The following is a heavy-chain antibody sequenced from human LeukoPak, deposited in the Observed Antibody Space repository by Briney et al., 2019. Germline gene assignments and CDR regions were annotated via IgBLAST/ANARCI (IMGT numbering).Heavy chain of an antibody. Sequence: GRSLRLSCAASGFTFSSYAMSWVRQAPGKGLEWVSAISGSGGSTYYADSVKGRFTISRDNSKNTLYLQMNSLRAEDTAVYYCAKDPYYYGSGSYFDYWGQGTLVTVSS. CDR1: GFTFSSYA. V-gene: IGHV3-23*01. CDR3: AKDPYYYGSGSYFDY. J-gene: IGHJ4*02. D-gene: IGHD3-10*01. CDR2: ISGSGGST.